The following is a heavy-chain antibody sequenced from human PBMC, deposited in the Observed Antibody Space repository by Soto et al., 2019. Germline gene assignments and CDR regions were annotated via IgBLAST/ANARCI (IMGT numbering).Heavy chain of an antibody. J-gene: IGHJ5*02. D-gene: IGHD2-2*01. CDR2: IYYSGST. Sequence: PSLPLPHPCTVSCGSIGSRDYCWILINQTPGKCLEWIGYIYYSGSTYYNPSLKSRVTISVDTSKNQFSLRLSSVTAADTAVYYFARAGIVGVPAAIHWFDPWGQGTLVSVPS. CDR1: CGSIGSRDYC. V-gene: IGHV4-30-4*01. CDR3: ARAGIVGVPAAIHWFDP.